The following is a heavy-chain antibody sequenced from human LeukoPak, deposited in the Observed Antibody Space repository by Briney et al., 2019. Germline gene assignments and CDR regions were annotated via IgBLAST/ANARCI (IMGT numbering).Heavy chain of an antibody. CDR3: AAGERSYGSSGY. CDR2: IWFDGSNK. Sequence: PGGSLRLSCAASGFTFSSYGMHLVRQAPGKGLEWVAVIWFDGSNKYYADSVKGRFTISRDNSKNTLYLQMNSLRAEDTAVYYCAAGERSYGSSGYWGQGTLVTVSS. CDR1: GFTFSSYG. D-gene: IGHD6-19*01. V-gene: IGHV3-33*01. J-gene: IGHJ4*02.